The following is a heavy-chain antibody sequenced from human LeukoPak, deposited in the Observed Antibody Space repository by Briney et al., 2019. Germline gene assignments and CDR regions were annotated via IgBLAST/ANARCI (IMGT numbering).Heavy chain of an antibody. Sequence: SETLSLTCAVYGGSFSGYYWSWIRQPPGKGLEWIGEINHSGNTNSNPSLKSRVTMSVDTSKNQFSLKLSSLTAADTAMYYCARREPHGDYGGKIRYYYYMDVWGKGTTVTVSS. CDR3: ARREPHGDYGGKIRYYYYMDV. CDR1: GGSFSGYY. V-gene: IGHV4-34*01. CDR2: INHSGNT. D-gene: IGHD4-23*01. J-gene: IGHJ6*03.